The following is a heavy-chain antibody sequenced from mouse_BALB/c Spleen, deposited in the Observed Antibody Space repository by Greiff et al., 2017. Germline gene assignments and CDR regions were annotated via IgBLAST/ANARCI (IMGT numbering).Heavy chain of an antibody. D-gene: IGHD4-1*01. CDR3: ARENWVYYFDY. CDR2: ISYDGSN. V-gene: IGHV3-6*02. J-gene: IGHJ2*01. Sequence: EVQLQQSGPGLVKPSQSLSLTCSVTGYSITSGYYWNWIRQFPGNKLEWMGYISYDGSNNYNPSLKNRISITRDTSKNQFFLKLNSVTTEDTATYYCARENWVYYFDYWGQGTTLTVSS. CDR1: GYSITSGYY.